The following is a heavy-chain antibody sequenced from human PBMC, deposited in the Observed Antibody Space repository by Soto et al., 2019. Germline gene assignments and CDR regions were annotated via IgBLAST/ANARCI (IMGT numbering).Heavy chain of an antibody. CDR3: ARAHCGGDCYSGVDY. CDR1: GYTFTGYY. CDR2: INPNSGGT. D-gene: IGHD2-21*02. J-gene: IGHJ4*02. V-gene: IGHV1-2*04. Sequence: EXSVKVSCKASGYTFTGYYMHLVRHAPGQGLEWMGWINPNSGGTNYAQKFQGWVTMTRDTSISTAYMELSRLRSDDTAVYYCARAHCGGDCYSGVDYWGQGTLVTVSS.